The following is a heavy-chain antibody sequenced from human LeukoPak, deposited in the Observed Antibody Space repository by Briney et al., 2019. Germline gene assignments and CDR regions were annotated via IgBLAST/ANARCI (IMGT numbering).Heavy chain of an antibody. V-gene: IGHV3-48*01. Sequence: GGSLRLSCAASGFTFSSYGMNWVRQAPGKGLEWVSYISSSSSAIYYADSVKGRFTISRDNAKNSLYLQMNSLRAEDTAVYHCARDYYDSSGYYTGGYWGQGTLVTVSS. CDR2: ISSSSSAI. D-gene: IGHD3-22*01. CDR3: ARDYYDSSGYYTGGY. CDR1: GFTFSSYG. J-gene: IGHJ4*02.